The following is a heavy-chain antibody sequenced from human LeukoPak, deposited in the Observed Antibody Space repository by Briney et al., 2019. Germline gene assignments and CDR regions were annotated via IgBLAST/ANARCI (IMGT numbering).Heavy chain of an antibody. J-gene: IGHJ4*02. CDR3: SGRSGFSSIY. V-gene: IGHV3-7*01. Sequence: GGSLRLSCEASGFSFYTHWMNWVRQFPGGGLEWVANIKPDGSAEYYLDSVKGRFSISRDNVKNLVHLQLNSLRTEDTAVYYCSGRSGFSSIYWGQGTLVTVSS. CDR2: IKPDGSAE. CDR1: GFSFYTHW. D-gene: IGHD2-2*01.